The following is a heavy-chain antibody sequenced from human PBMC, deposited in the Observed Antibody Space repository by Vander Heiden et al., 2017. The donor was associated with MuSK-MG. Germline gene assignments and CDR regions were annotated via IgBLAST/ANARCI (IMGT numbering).Heavy chain of an antibody. V-gene: IGHV3-23*01. CDR1: GFTFSSYA. J-gene: IGHJ4*02. D-gene: IGHD3-3*01. CDR2: ISGSGGST. Sequence: EVQLLESGGGLVQPGGSLRLSCAASGFTFSSYAMSWVRQAPGKGLEWVSAISGSGGSTYYADSMKGRFTISRDNSKNTLYLQMNSLRAEDTAVYYCAIKFPYYDFWSGYYSSDYWGQGTLVTVSS. CDR3: AIKFPYYDFWSGYYSSDY.